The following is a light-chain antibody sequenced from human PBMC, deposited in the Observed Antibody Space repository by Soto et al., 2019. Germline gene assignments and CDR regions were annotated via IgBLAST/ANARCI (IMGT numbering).Light chain of an antibody. J-gene: IGLJ1*01. Sequence: QSVLTQPASVSGSPGQSITISCTGTSRVIGFFNYVSWYQQFPGNAPKLIIFEVTNRPSGVSNRFSASKSGNTASLTISGLQAEDGADYYCSSYTTRSTYVFGTGTKVTVL. V-gene: IGLV2-14*01. CDR1: SRVIGFFNY. CDR3: SSYTTRSTYV. CDR2: EVT.